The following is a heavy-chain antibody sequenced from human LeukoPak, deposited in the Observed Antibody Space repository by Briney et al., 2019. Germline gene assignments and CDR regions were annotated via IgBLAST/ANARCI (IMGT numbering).Heavy chain of an antibody. CDR1: GYSISSGYY. CDR2: IYHSGST. J-gene: IGHJ4*02. Sequence: SETLSLTCAVSGYSISSGYYWGWIRQPPGKGLEWIGSIYHSGSTYYNPSLKSRVTISVDTSKNQFSLKLCSVTAADTAVYYCASAVYSGGYPTDYWGQGTLVTVSS. CDR3: ASAVYSGGYPTDY. V-gene: IGHV4-38-2*01. D-gene: IGHD1-26*01.